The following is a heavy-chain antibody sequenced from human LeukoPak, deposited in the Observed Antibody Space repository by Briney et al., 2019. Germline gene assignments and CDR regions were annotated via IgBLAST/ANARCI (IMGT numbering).Heavy chain of an antibody. J-gene: IGHJ5*02. CDR3: ARGGASSKPLDA. V-gene: IGHV3-7*01. CDR1: GFSLSSYW. CDR2: IKPDGSDT. D-gene: IGHD3-10*01. Sequence: GGSLRLSCEASGFSLSSYWMSWVRLAPGKGLEWVANIKPDGSDTRQVDPVKGRLTISRDNAKNSLYLQMSGLRGEDTAVYYCARGGASSKPLDAWGQGTLVTVSS.